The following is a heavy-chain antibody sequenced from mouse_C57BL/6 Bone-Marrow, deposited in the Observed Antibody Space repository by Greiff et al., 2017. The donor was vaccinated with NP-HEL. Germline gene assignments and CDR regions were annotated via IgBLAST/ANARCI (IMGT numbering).Heavy chain of an antibody. CDR3: ASYNYYGRNGAMDY. CDR2: IWTGGGT. CDR1: GFSLTSYA. Sequence: VKLMESGPGLVAPSQSLSITCTVSGFSLTSYAISWVRQPPGKGLEWLGVIWTGGGTNYNSALKSRLSISKDNSKSQVFLKMNSLQTDDTARYYCASYNYYGRNGAMDYWGQGTSVTVSS. D-gene: IGHD1-1*01. V-gene: IGHV2-9-1*01. J-gene: IGHJ4*01.